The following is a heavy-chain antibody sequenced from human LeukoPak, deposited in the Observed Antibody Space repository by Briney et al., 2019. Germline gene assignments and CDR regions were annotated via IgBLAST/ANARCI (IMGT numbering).Heavy chain of an antibody. V-gene: IGHV1-18*01. J-gene: IGHJ6*03. CDR3: ARGRSAIYCSSTSCSQAIYYMDV. CDR2: ISAQHGQT. Sequence: ASVKVSCKTSGYSENFYGITWVRQVAGQGLEWMGWISAQHGQTEYAPNSQDRVTMTTDTYTNTAYMELRSLRSEDTAVYYCARGRSAIYCSSTSCSQAIYYMDVWGKGTTVTISS. CDR1: GYSENFYG. D-gene: IGHD2-2*01.